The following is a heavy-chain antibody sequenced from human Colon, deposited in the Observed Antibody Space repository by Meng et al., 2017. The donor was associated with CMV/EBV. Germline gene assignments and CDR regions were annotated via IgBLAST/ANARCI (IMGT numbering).Heavy chain of an antibody. Sequence: GSLRLSCTVSGVSISRYFWSWIRQSPGKGLEWIGYFYYDGTNYNPSLKSRATISVDTSKNQFSLQLSSVTAADTAVYYCARDDSSTWHRNFDLWGQGMLVTVSS. V-gene: IGHV4-59*01. CDR1: GVSISRYF. J-gene: IGHJ4*02. CDR2: FYYDGT. CDR3: ARDDSSTWHRNFDL. D-gene: IGHD6-13*01.